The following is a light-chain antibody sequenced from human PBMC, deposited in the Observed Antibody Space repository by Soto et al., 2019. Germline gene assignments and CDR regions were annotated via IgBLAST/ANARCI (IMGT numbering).Light chain of an antibody. V-gene: IGKV3-20*01. CDR2: GAS. J-gene: IGKJ5*01. CDR3: EQYGSSPRT. Sequence: EILLTQSPGTLSFSPWEIATLSCRASQSFSSRYLAWYQQKPGQAPRLFMYGASTRATGIPDRFSGSGSGTDFTLTISRLEPEDSAVYYCEQYGSSPRTFGQGTRLEIK. CDR1: QSFSSRY.